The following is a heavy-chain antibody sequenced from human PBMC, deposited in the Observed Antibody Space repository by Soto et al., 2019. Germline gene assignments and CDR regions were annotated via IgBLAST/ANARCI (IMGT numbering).Heavy chain of an antibody. V-gene: IGHV5-51*01. CDR3: ARLRTDSGGNWQGFDI. J-gene: IGHJ3*02. D-gene: IGHD2-21*01. Sequence: DVQVVQSGAEVEKPGESLKISCKDSEYTFTSYWIGWVRQMPGKGLEWMGIIYPGDSDTRYSPSFQGQVSISADKSVSTAYLQWGSLKASDTALYYCARLRTDSGGNWQGFDIWGQGTMVTVSS. CDR2: IYPGDSDT. CDR1: EYTFTSYW.